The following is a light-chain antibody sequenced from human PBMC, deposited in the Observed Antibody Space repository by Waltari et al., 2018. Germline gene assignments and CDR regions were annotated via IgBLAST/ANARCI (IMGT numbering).Light chain of an antibody. CDR2: GGY. CDR3: QQNYSIPWT. J-gene: IGKJ1*01. V-gene: IGKV1-39*01. Sequence: TSRASQSIKNYLGWYKQEPGKVPKLLIDGGYRRHSGVPSRFSGSGSGTDFIVTISSLQPDDSATYYCQQNYSIPWTFGQGTKVEIK. CDR1: QSIKNY.